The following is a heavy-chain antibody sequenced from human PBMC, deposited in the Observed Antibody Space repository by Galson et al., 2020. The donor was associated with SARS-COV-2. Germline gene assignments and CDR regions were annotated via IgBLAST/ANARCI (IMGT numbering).Heavy chain of an antibody. J-gene: IGHJ6*02. CDR2: IVVGSGNV. V-gene: IGHV1-58*02. D-gene: IGHD3-10*01. CDR1: EFTFTRSV. Sequence: SVKVSCEASEFTFTRSVIQWVRQARGNRLEWIGWIVVGSGNVNYAQEFQERVTITRDLATNTVYMELSSLRSEDTAVYYCAAVRSYYDGSAYDYYYGMDVWGQGTTVTVSS. CDR3: AAVRSYYDGSAYDYYYGMDV.